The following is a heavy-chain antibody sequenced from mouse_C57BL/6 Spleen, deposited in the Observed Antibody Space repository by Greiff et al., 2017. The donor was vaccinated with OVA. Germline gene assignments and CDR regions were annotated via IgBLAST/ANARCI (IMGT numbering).Heavy chain of an antibody. CDR3: ARRLGSSSGWYFGV. J-gene: IGHJ1*03. CDR1: GYTFTSYW. D-gene: IGHD1-1*01. Sequence: QVQLQQPGAELVRPGTSVKLSCKASGYTFTSYWMHWVKQRPGQGLEWIGVIDPSDSYTNYNQKFKGKATLTVDTSSSTAYMQLSSLTSRDSAVYYCARRLGSSSGWYFGVWGTGTTVTVSS. CDR2: IDPSDSYT. V-gene: IGHV1-59*01.